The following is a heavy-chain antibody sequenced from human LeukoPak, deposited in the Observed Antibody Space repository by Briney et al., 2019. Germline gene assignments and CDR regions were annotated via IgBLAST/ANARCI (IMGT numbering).Heavy chain of an antibody. Sequence: SETLSLTCAVYGGSFSGYYWSWIRQPPGKGLEWIGEINHSGSTNYNPSLKSRVTISVDTSKNQFSLKLSSVTAADTAVHYCASVAGAVAGYYYWGQGTLVTVSS. D-gene: IGHD6-19*01. CDR1: GGSFSGYY. J-gene: IGHJ4*02. V-gene: IGHV4-34*01. CDR3: ASVAGAVAGYYY. CDR2: INHSGST.